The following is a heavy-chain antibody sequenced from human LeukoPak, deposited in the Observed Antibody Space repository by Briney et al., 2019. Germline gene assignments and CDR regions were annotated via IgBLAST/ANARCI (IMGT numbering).Heavy chain of an antibody. J-gene: IGHJ4*02. CDR1: GFTFSSYG. CDR3: AKDGRRYYDSSGYGDY. D-gene: IGHD3-22*01. V-gene: IGHV3-30*18. CDR2: ISYDGSNK. Sequence: PGGSLRLSCAASGFTFSSYGMHWVRQAPGKGLEWVAVISYDGSNKYYADSVKGRFTISRDNSKNTLYLQMNSLRAEDTAVYYCAKDGRRYYDSSGYGDYWGQGTLVTVSS.